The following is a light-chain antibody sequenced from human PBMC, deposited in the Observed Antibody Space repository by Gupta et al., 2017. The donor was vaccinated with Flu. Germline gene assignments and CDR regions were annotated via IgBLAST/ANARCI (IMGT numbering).Light chain of an antibody. CDR1: QGISKY. J-gene: IGKJ1*01. V-gene: IGKV1-33*01. CDR2: DAP. Sequence: DIQMTQSPTSLSASIGDRITITCQASQGISKYLNWYQQKPGKAPKLLIYDAPNLHTRLPSRISGSGSAANIICTISILHPEDLATYCCQRDCDVPKTFGQGTKVEI. CDR3: QRDCDVPKT.